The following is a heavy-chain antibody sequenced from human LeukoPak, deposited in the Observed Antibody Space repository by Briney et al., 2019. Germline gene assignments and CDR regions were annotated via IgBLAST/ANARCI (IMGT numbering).Heavy chain of an antibody. CDR3: ASAAGTAGDFDY. J-gene: IGHJ4*02. D-gene: IGHD6-13*01. Sequence: GGSLRLSCAASGFTFSSYEMNWVRQAPGKGLEWVSYISSSGSTICYADSVKGRFTISRDNAKNSLYLQMNSLRAEDTAVYYCASAAGTAGDFDYWGQGTLVTVSS. CDR1: GFTFSSYE. CDR2: ISSSGSTI. V-gene: IGHV3-48*03.